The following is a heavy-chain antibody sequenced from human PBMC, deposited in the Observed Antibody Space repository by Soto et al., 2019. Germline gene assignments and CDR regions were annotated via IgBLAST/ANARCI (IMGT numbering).Heavy chain of an antibody. CDR2: IYYSGST. CDR1: GGSISSGGYY. V-gene: IGHV4-31*03. D-gene: IGHD5-12*01. CDR3: ARDTLVEMATIGDYYYGMDV. Sequence: SETLSLTCTVSGGSISSGGYYWSWIRQHPGKGPEWIGYIYYSGSTYYNPSLKSRVTISVDTSKNQFSLKLSSVTAADTAVYYCARDTLVEMATIGDYYYGMDVWGQGTTVTVSS. J-gene: IGHJ6*02.